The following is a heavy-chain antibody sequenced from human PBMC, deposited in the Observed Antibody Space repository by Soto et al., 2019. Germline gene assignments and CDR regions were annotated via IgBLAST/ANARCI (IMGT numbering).Heavy chain of an antibody. D-gene: IGHD6-19*01. Sequence: ASVKVSCKASGYTFSGFYMHWVRQAPGQGLEWMGWINPNSGGTRSAEKFQGRVTMTRDTSISTAYMELSRLTSDDTAVYYCASAAVTGTAGLDFWGQGTQVTVSS. CDR3: ASAAVTGTAGLDF. CDR2: INPNSGGT. CDR1: GYTFSGFY. V-gene: IGHV1-2*02. J-gene: IGHJ4*02.